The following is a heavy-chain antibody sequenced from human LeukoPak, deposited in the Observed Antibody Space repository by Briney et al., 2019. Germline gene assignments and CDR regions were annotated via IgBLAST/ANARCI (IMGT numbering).Heavy chain of an antibody. D-gene: IGHD6-13*01. CDR2: IIPILGIA. Sequence: SVKVSCKESGGTYRSYAISWVRQAPGQGLEWMGRIIPILGIANYAQKCQGRVMITADKSTSTAYMELSSLRSEDTAVYYCASDSSSWSGNWGQGTLVTVSS. J-gene: IGHJ4*02. CDR1: GGTYRSYA. CDR3: ASDSSSWSGN. V-gene: IGHV1-69*04.